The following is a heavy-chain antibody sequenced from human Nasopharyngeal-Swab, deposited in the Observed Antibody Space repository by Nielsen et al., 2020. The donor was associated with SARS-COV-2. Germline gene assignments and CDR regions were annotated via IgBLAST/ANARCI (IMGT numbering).Heavy chain of an antibody. V-gene: IGHV3-7*05. CDR3: ARDSPVEQWLLPNAFDI. Sequence: GGSLRLSCAASGFTFRTNAMSWVRQAPGKGLEWVANIKQDGSEKYYVDSAKGRFTISRDNAKNSLYLQMNSLRAEDTAVYYCARDSPVEQWLLPNAFDIWGQGTMVTVSS. CDR1: GFTFRTNA. CDR2: IKQDGSEK. D-gene: IGHD6-19*01. J-gene: IGHJ3*02.